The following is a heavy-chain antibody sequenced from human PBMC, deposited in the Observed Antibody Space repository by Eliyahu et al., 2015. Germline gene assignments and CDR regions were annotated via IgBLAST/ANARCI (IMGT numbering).Heavy chain of an antibody. V-gene: IGHV4-4*07. CDR3: ARVLEYGYDNHDAFDI. CDR2: IYTSGST. D-gene: IGHD5-12*01. J-gene: IGHJ3*02. CDR1: GGSISSYY. Sequence: QVQLQESGPGLVKPSETLSLTCTVSGGSISSYYWSWIRQPAGKGLEWIGRIYTSGSTNYNPSLKSRVTMSVDTSKNQFSLKLSSVTAADTAVYYCARVLEYGYDNHDAFDIWGQGTMVTVSS.